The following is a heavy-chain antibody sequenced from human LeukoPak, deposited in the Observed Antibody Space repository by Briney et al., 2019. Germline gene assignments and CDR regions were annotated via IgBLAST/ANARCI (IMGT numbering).Heavy chain of an antibody. CDR2: INPNSGGT. CDR1: GYTFTGYY. D-gene: IGHD3-10*01. Sequence: ASVKVSCTASGYTFTGYYMHWVRQAPGQGLEWMGWINPNSGGTNYAQKFQGRVTMTRDTSISTAYMELSRLRSDDTAVYYCARDGPVRGYGDYWGQGTLVTVSS. V-gene: IGHV1-2*02. J-gene: IGHJ4*02. CDR3: ARDGPVRGYGDY.